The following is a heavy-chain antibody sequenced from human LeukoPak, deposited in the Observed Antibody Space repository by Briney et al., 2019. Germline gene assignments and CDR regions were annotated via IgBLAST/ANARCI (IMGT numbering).Heavy chain of an antibody. CDR2: ISGSGGST. Sequence: PGGSLRLSCAASGFTFSSYGMSWVRQAPGKGLEWVSAISGSGGSTYYADSVKGRFTISRDNSKNTLYLQMNSLRSDDTAVYYCATFTADCSSTSCAFDPWGQGTLVTVSS. CDR1: GFTFSSYG. V-gene: IGHV3-23*01. CDR3: ATFTADCSSTSCAFDP. J-gene: IGHJ5*02. D-gene: IGHD2-2*01.